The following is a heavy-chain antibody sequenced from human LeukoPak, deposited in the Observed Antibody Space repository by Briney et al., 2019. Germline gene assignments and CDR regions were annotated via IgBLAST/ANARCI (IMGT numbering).Heavy chain of an antibody. D-gene: IGHD6-25*01. J-gene: IGHJ3*02. Sequence: GGSLRLSCAASGFTVSSNYMSWVRQAPGKGLEWVSVIYSGGSTDYADSVKGRFTISRDNFKNTLYLQMNSLRAEDTAVYYCARDQNSSAFDYFDIWGQGTMVTVSS. V-gene: IGHV3-53*01. CDR1: GFTVSSNY. CDR3: ARDQNSSAFDYFDI. CDR2: IYSGGST.